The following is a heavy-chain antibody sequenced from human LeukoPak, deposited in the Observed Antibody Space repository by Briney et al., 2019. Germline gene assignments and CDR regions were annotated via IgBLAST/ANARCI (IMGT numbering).Heavy chain of an antibody. CDR3: ARDDDYGDYSDWYFDL. CDR1: GFTFSSYS. J-gene: IGHJ2*01. CDR2: ISSSSSYI. Sequence: GGSLRLSCAASGFTFSSYSMNWVRQAPGKGLEWVSSISSSSSYIYYADSVKGRFTISRDNAKTSLYLQMNSLRAEDTAVYYCARDDDYGDYSDWYFDLWGRGTLVTVSS. V-gene: IGHV3-21*01. D-gene: IGHD4-17*01.